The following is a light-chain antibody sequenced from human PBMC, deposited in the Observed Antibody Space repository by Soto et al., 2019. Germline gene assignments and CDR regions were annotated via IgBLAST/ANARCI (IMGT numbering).Light chain of an antibody. J-gene: IGKJ4*01. V-gene: IGKV3-15*01. CDR1: QSVSSN. CDR2: GAS. CDR3: QQYNNWTPALT. Sequence: EIVMTQSPATLSVSPGERATLSCRASQSVSSNLAWYQQKAGQAPRLLIYGASTRATGIPARFSGSGSGTEFTLTISRLQSEDFAVYCCQQYNNWTPALTFGGGTKVEIK.